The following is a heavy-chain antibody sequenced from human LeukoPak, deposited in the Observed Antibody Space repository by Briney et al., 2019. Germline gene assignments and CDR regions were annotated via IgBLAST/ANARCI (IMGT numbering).Heavy chain of an antibody. CDR1: GGSISSYY. D-gene: IGHD1-26*01. J-gene: IGHJ6*03. CDR2: ITSSGSYI. Sequence: PSETLSLTCTVSGGSISSYYWSWIRQAPGKGLEWVSSITSSGSYIYYADSVKGRFTISRDNAKNSLYLQLNSLRAEDTAVYYCARDPYSGSYSDYYYYYMDVWGKGTTVTVSS. CDR3: ARDPYSGSYSDYYYYYMDV. V-gene: IGHV3-21*01.